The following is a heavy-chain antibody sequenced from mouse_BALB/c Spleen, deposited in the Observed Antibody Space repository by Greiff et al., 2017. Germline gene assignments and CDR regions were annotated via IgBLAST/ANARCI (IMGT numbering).Heavy chain of an antibody. V-gene: IGHV1-80*01. Sequence: QVQLKQSGAELVRPGSSVKISCKASGYAFSSYWMNWVKQRPGQGLEWIGQIYPGDGDTNYNGKFKGKATLTADKSSSTAYMQLSSLTSEDSAVYFCAREGTARVYYAMDYWGQGTSDTVSS. CDR1: GYAFSSYW. CDR2: IYPGDGDT. J-gene: IGHJ4*01. CDR3: AREGTARVYYAMDY. D-gene: IGHD3-2*01.